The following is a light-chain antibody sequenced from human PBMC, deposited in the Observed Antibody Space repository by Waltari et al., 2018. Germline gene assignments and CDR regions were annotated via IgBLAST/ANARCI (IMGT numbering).Light chain of an antibody. CDR3: QQSYSTPQT. Sequence: DIQMTQSPSSLSASVGDRVTITCRASQSISSYLNLYQQKPGKAPKLLIYAASSLQSGVPSRFSGSGSGTDFTLTTSSLQPEDFATYYCQQSYSTPQTFGQGTKVEIK. CDR2: AAS. J-gene: IGKJ1*01. CDR1: QSISSY. V-gene: IGKV1-39*01.